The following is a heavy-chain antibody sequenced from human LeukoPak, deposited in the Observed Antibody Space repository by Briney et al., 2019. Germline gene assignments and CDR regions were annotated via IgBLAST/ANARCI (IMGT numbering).Heavy chain of an antibody. CDR1: GFTFGYYA. Sequence: GESLRLSCTASGFTFGYYAMSWVRQAPAKELEGVGFIRSKTQGGTPEPAPPAKGSFSISRDDSQGIAYLQMNSLDTEDPAVYYCTRDGIPETNWSGYYIDYWGQGTLVTVSS. D-gene: IGHD3-3*01. CDR3: TRDGIPETNWSGYYIDY. V-gene: IGHV3-49*04. J-gene: IGHJ4*02. CDR2: IRSKTQGGTP.